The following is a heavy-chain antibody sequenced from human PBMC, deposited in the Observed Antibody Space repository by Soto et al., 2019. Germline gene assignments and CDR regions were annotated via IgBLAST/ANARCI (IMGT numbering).Heavy chain of an antibody. V-gene: IGHV1-2*04. CDR1: GYTFTGYY. CDR3: ARDRYCSGGSCFLGAFDI. Sequence: ALVKVSCKASGYTFTGYYMHWVRQAPGQGLEWMGWINPNSGGTNYAQKFQGWVTMTRDTSISTAYMELSRLRSDDTAVYYCARDRYCSGGSCFLGAFDIWGQGTMVTVSS. D-gene: IGHD2-15*01. J-gene: IGHJ3*02. CDR2: INPNSGGT.